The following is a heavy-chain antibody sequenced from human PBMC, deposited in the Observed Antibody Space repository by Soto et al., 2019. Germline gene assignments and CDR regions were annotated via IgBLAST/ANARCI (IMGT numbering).Heavy chain of an antibody. J-gene: IGHJ4*02. D-gene: IGHD3-16*02. CDR3: ATHMITFGGVIAMYYFDY. CDR1: GYTFTSYG. CDR2: ISAYNGNT. V-gene: IGHV1-18*01. Sequence: ASVKVSCKTSGYTFTSYGISWVRQAPGQGLEWMGCISAYNGNTNYAKKLQGRVTMTTDTSTSTAYMELRSLRSDDTAVYYCATHMITFGGVIAMYYFDYWGQGTLVTVSS.